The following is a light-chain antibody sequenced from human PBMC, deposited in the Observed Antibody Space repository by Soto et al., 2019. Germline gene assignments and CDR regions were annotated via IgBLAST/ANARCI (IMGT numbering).Light chain of an antibody. CDR3: QHYGNLPPSVT. CDR1: QSISSDY. V-gene: IGKV3-20*01. Sequence: ERVMTQSPATLSVSPGERATLSCRASQSISSDYLVWYQQKPGQAPRLLIYGASSRATGIPDRFSGSGSGTDFTLTINRLEPEDFAVYYCQHYGNLPPSVTFGPGTKVDIK. CDR2: GAS. J-gene: IGKJ3*01.